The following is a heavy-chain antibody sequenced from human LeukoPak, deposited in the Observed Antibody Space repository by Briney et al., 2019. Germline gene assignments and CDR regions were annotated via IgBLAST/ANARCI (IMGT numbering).Heavy chain of an antibody. Sequence: GGSLRLSCAASGFTFSSYGMHWVRQAPGKGLEWVAVISYDGSNKYYADSVKGRFTISRDNSKNTLYLQMNSLRAEDTAVYYCAKGGGYDFRYYYYMDVWGKGTTVTVSS. J-gene: IGHJ6*03. V-gene: IGHV3-30*18. CDR3: AKGGGYDFRYYYYMDV. D-gene: IGHD5-12*01. CDR2: ISYDGSNK. CDR1: GFTFSSYG.